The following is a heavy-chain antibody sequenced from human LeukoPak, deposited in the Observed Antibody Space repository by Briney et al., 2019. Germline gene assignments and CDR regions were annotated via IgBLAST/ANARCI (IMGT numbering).Heavy chain of an antibody. V-gene: IGHV1-69*05. CDR1: GGTFSSYA. CDR3: AREGDGYNNAFDHY. Sequence: ASVKVSCKASGGTFSSYAISWVRQAPGQGLEWMGGIIPIFGTANYAQKFQGRVTITTDESTSTAYMELSSLRSEDTAVYYCAREGDGYNNAFDHYWGQGTLVTVSS. CDR2: IIPIFGTA. D-gene: IGHD5-24*01. J-gene: IGHJ4*02.